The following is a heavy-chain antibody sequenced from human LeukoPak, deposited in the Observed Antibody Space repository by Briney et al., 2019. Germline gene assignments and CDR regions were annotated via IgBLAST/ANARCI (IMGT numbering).Heavy chain of an antibody. Sequence: GGSLRLSCAASGFTFTSYWMTWVRQAPGKGLEWVANIKQDGSVKNYVDSLRGRFTISRDNSKNTLYLQMNSLRAEDTAVYYCAKGGESSSWLFDYWGQGTLVPVSS. V-gene: IGHV3-7*03. J-gene: IGHJ4*02. CDR1: GFTFTSYW. CDR3: AKGGESSSWLFDY. CDR2: IKQDGSVK. D-gene: IGHD6-13*01.